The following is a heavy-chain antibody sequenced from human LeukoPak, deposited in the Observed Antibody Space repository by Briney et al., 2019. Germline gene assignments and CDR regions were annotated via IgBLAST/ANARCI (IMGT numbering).Heavy chain of an antibody. D-gene: IGHD3-10*01. Sequence: WGSLRLSCAASGFTFSSYSMNWVRQAPGKGLEWVSSISSSSSYIYYADSVKGRFTISRDNAKNSLYLQMNSLRAEDTAVYYCARDRYYYGSGSSRTFDYWGQGTLVTVSS. V-gene: IGHV3-21*01. CDR1: GFTFSSYS. CDR3: ARDRYYYGSGSSRTFDY. CDR2: ISSSSSYI. J-gene: IGHJ4*02.